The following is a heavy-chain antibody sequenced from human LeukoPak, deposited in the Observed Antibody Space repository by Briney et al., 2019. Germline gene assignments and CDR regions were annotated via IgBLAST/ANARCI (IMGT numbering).Heavy chain of an antibody. CDR2: IYYSGST. Sequence: SETLSLTCTVSGGSISSYYWSGIRQPPGKGLEWIGYIYYSGSTNYNPSLKSRVTISVDTSKNQFSLKLSSVTAADTAVYYCAREPTIAVAGRGAFDIWGQGTMVTVSS. CDR1: GGSISSYY. CDR3: AREPTIAVAGRGAFDI. V-gene: IGHV4-59*01. J-gene: IGHJ3*02. D-gene: IGHD6-19*01.